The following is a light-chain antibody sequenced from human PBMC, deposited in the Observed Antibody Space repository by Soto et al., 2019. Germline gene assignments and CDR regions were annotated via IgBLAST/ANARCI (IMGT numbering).Light chain of an antibody. CDR3: QQRSTWLT. J-gene: IGKJ4*01. Sequence: EIVLTQSPATLSLSPGERPTLSCRASQSVGTILAWYQQKPGQPPRLIIYGASNRAGGIPARFSGSGSGTDFTLTISSLEPEDFAVYHCQQRSTWLTFGGGTKVEIK. CDR2: GAS. CDR1: QSVGTI. V-gene: IGKV3-11*01.